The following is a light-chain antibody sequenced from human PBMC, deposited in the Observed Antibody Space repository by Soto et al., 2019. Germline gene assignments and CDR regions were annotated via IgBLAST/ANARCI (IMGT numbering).Light chain of an antibody. CDR3: QHYGTSAL. J-gene: IGKJ3*01. CDR2: VAS. Sequence: EIVLTQSPGTLSLSPGERATLSCRASQSVSSSYLAWYQQKPGQAPRLLLYVASNRATGIPDRFSVSASGTVFTLTVSRLEPEDFAVYYCQHYGTSALFGPGTKVDIK. V-gene: IGKV3-20*01. CDR1: QSVSSSY.